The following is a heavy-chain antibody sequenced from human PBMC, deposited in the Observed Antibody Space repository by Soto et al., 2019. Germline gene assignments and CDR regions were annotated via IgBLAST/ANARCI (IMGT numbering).Heavy chain of an antibody. CDR3: ARHVRDYYFDY. CDR2: IYYSGST. CDR1: GGSISSSSYY. V-gene: IGHV4-39*01. J-gene: IGHJ4*02. Sequence: SETLSLTCTVSGGSISSSSYYWGWIRQPPGKGLEWIGSIYYSGSTYYNPSLKSRVTISVDTSKNQFSLKLSSVTAADTAVYYCARHVRDYYFDYWGQGTLVTVSS.